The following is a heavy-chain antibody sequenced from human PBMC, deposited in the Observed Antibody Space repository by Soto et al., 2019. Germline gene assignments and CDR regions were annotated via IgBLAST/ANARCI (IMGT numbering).Heavy chain of an antibody. CDR3: ARDLGYCTTAGCYAFDS. CDR2: INPNSGGT. V-gene: IGHV1-2*04. CDR1: GYTFTGYY. Sequence: ASVKVSCKASGYTFTGYYMHWVRQASGQGLEWMGWINPNSGGTNYAQKFQGWVTMTRDTSISTAYMELSRLRSDDTAVYYCARDLGYCTTAGCYAFDSWGQGTLVTVSS. D-gene: IGHD2-2*01. J-gene: IGHJ4*02.